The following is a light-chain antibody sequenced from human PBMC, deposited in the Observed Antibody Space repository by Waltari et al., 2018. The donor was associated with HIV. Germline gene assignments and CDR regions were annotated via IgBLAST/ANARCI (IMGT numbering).Light chain of an antibody. J-gene: IGLJ3*02. Sequence: QSALTQPPSASGSPGQRVTISCSGGTSNIATNYVFWYQQFPGTAPRFLIYRNNQRPPGVSDRFSGSKSGTSASLVISGLRSEDAGDYYCATWDANLRGPVFGGGTRVTVL. CDR1: TSNIATNY. CDR3: ATWDANLRGPV. V-gene: IGLV1-47*01. CDR2: RNN.